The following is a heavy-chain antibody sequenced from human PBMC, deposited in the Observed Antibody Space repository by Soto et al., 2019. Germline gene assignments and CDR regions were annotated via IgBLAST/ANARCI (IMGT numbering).Heavy chain of an antibody. J-gene: IGHJ4*02. CDR1: GFTFSDYY. Sequence: QVQLVESGGGLVTPGGSLRLSCVASGFTFSDYYMSWIRQAPGKGLEGLSYISRNSRYTLYADSVKGRFTISRDNAKKSLYLQMNSLIAVDTSVYYCSSSSYYRDYMRDWGQGSLVTVSS. D-gene: IGHD4-17*01. CDR3: SSSSYYRDYMRD. V-gene: IGHV3-11*05. CDR2: ISRNSRYT.